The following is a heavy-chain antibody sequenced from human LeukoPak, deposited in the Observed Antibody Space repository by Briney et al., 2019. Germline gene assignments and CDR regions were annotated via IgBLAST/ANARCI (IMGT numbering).Heavy chain of an antibody. CDR1: GGTFSSYA. CDR2: IIPIFGTA. V-gene: IGHV1-69*13. Sequence: ASVKVSCKASGGTFSSYAISWVRQAPGQGLEWMGGIIPIFGTANYAQKFQGRVTITADESTSTAYMELSSLRSEDTAVYYCASLWEEVAGSRGEGGSDYWGQGTLVTVSS. J-gene: IGHJ4*02. CDR3: ASLWEEVAGSRGEGGSDY. D-gene: IGHD6-19*01.